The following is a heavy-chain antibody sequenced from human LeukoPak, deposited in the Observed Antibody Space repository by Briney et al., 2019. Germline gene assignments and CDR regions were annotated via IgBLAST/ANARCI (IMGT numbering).Heavy chain of an antibody. CDR1: GGSISSYY. CDR2: IYYSGST. CDR3: ARRIVVVPAAIQYYYYGMDV. Sequence: SETLSLTCTVSGGSISSYYWSWIRQPPGKGLEWIGSIYYSGSTYYNPSLKSRVTISVDTSKNQFSLKLSSVTAADTAVYYCARRIVVVPAAIQYYYYGMDVWGQGTTVTVSS. D-gene: IGHD2-2*02. V-gene: IGHV4-59*05. J-gene: IGHJ6*02.